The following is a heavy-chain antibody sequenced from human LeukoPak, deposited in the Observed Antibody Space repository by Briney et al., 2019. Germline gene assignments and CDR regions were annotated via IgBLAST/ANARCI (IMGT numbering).Heavy chain of an antibody. CDR1: GYTFTGYY. J-gene: IGHJ4*02. CDR2: INPNSGST. Sequence: ASVKVSCKASGYTFTGYYMHWVRQAPGQGLEWVGWINPNSGSTNYAQKFQGRVTMTRDTSISTAYMELSKLTSDHTAVYYCARDLKMATIPGYWGQGTLVTVSS. D-gene: IGHD5-24*01. V-gene: IGHV1-2*02. CDR3: ARDLKMATIPGY.